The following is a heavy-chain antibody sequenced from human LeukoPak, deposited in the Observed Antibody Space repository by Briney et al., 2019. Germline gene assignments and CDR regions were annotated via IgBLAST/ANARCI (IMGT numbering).Heavy chain of an antibody. V-gene: IGHV4-38-2*02. CDR2: IYHSGST. CDR1: GYSISSGYY. Sequence: PSETLSLTCTVSGYSISSGYYWGWIRQPPGKGLEWIGSIYHSGSTYYNPSLKSRITISVDTSKNQFSLKLSSVTAADTAVYYCARGIAAALNDAFDIWGQGTMVTVSS. J-gene: IGHJ3*02. CDR3: ARGIAAALNDAFDI. D-gene: IGHD6-13*01.